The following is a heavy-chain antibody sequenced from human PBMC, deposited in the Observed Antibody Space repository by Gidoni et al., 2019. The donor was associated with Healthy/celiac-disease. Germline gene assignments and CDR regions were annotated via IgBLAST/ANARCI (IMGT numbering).Heavy chain of an antibody. Sequence: QVQLQESGPGMVKPSETLSLTCTVSAGPISRYYWSWIRQPPGKGLEWIGYIYYSGSTNYNPSLKSRVTISVDTSKNQFSLKLSSVTAADTAVYYCAREGGAGPYYYYGMDVWGQGTTVTVSS. CDR1: AGPISRYY. CDR3: AREGGAGPYYYYGMDV. D-gene: IGHD2-15*01. J-gene: IGHJ6*02. CDR2: IYYSGST. V-gene: IGHV4-59*01.